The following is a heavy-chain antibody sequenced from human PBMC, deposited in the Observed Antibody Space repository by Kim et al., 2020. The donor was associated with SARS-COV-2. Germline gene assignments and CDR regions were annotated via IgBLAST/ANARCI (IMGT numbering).Heavy chain of an antibody. J-gene: IGHJ6*02. CDR1: GGSISSSSYY. CDR2: IYYSGST. CDR3: AGARILYCSSTSCYQGMDYYYYYGMDV. D-gene: IGHD2-2*01. V-gene: IGHV4-39*01. Sequence: SETLSLTCTVSGGSISSSSYYWGWIRQPPGKGLEWIGSIYYSGSTYYNPSLKSRVTISVDTSKNQFSLKLSSVTAADTAVYYCAGARILYCSSTSCYQGMDYYYYYGMDVWGQGTTVTVSS.